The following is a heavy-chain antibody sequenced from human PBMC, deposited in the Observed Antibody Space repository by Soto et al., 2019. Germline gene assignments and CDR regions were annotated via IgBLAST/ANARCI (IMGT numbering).Heavy chain of an antibody. CDR2: INPASGST. D-gene: IGHD6-13*01. V-gene: IGHV1-46*01. J-gene: IGHJ4*02. CDR1: GYTFTHYY. CDR3: ARDFAAGDH. Sequence: QVQLVQSGAEVKKPGASVKVSCRTSGYTFTHYYIHWVRQAPGQGLEWLGIINPASGSTNYAQDFQGRVTLTMDTSTTTVYMELSGLRAEDSAICYCARDFAAGDHWGQGTLVTVSS.